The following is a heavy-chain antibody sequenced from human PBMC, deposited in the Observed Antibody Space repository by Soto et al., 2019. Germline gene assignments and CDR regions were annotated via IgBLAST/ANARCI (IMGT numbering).Heavy chain of an antibody. V-gene: IGHV3-53*01. J-gene: IGHJ3*02. CDR2: IYRDGTT. CDR1: GFTVSSHY. CDR3: ASGTTVTTERFDAFDI. D-gene: IGHD4-17*01. Sequence: PGGSLRLSCAASGFTVSSHYMSWVRQAPGKGPEWVSVIYRDGTTYYADSVKGRFTISRDNSKNTLYLQMNSLRAEDTAVYYCASGTTVTTERFDAFDIRGQGTMVTVSS.